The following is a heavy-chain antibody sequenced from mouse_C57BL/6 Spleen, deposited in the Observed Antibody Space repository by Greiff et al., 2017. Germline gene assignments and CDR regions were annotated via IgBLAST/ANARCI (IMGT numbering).Heavy chain of an antibody. Sequence: QVQLKESGPGLVQPSQCLSISCTVSGFSLTSYGVHWVRQSPGKGLEWLGVIWSGGSTDYNAAFISRLSISKDNSKSQVFFKMNSLQAEDTAIYYCASLYDGYYDCYAMDYWGQGTSVTVSS. J-gene: IGHJ4*01. CDR3: ASLYDGYYDCYAMDY. CDR1: GFSLTSYG. CDR2: IWSGGST. V-gene: IGHV2-2*01. D-gene: IGHD2-3*01.